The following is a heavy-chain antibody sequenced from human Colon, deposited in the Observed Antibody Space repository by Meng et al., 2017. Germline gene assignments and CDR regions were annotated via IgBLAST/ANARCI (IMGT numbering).Heavy chain of an antibody. CDR2: ISKTGDTI. CDR3: ATSDFDYYYFKY. J-gene: IGHJ4*02. V-gene: IGHV3-48*03. CDR1: GFTSTSYE. D-gene: IGHD5-12*01. Sequence: GGSLRLSCAASGFTSTSYEMNWVRQAPGKGLEWVAYISKTGDTIYYADSVKGRFTISRDNAKSSLFLQMNSLRAEDTAVYYCATSDFDYYYFKYWGQGALVTVSS.